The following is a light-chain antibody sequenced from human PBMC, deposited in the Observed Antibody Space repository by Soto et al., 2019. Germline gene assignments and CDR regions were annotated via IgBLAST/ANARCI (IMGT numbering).Light chain of an antibody. J-gene: IGLJ1*01. CDR1: SSDVGAYNY. V-gene: IGLV2-14*01. CDR3: CSYAGTYSYV. CDR2: EVT. Sequence: QSALTQPASVSGSLGQSITISCTGTSSDVGAYNYVSWYQQHPDKAPKLLIFEVTNRPSGVPDRFSGSKSGNTASLTIPGLQAEDEADYYCCSYAGTYSYVFGTGTKLTVL.